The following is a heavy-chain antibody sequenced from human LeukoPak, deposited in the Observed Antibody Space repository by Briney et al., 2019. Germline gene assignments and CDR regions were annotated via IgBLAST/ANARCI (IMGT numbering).Heavy chain of an antibody. J-gene: IGHJ5*02. D-gene: IGHD3-22*01. V-gene: IGHV3-49*04. CDR1: GFTFGDYA. Sequence: GGSLRLSCTASGFTFGDYAMSWVRQAPGKGQEWVGFIRSKAYGGTTEYAASVKGRFTISRDDSKSIAYLQMNSLKTEDTAVYYCTRDIYNYYDSSGYLTGFDPWGQGTLVTVSS. CDR2: IRSKAYGGTT. CDR3: TRDIYNYYDSSGYLTGFDP.